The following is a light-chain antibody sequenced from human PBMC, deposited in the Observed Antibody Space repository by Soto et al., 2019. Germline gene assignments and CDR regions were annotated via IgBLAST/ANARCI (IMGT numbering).Light chain of an antibody. J-gene: IGLJ1*01. CDR1: SSDIGGYNF. CDR2: GVT. CDR3: SSYTSTSPLAV. Sequence: QSVLTQPASVSGSPGQSITISCTGTSSDIGGYNFVSWYQHYPGKAPQLMIYGVTNRPSGVSNRFSGSKSGNTASLTISGLQTEDEADYYCSSYTSTSPLAVFGPGT. V-gene: IGLV2-14*03.